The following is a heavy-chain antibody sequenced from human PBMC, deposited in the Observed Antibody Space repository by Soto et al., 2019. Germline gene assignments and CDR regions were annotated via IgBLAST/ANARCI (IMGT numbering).Heavy chain of an antibody. D-gene: IGHD3-9*01. Sequence: ASVKVSCKASGYTFTSYAMHWVRQAPGQRLEWMGWINAGNGNTKYSQKFQGRVTITRDTSASTAYMELSSLRSEDTAVYYCARVRFSLRYFDWVPMGLNWFDPWGQGTLVTFSS. J-gene: IGHJ5*02. V-gene: IGHV1-3*01. CDR1: GYTFTSYA. CDR2: INAGNGNT. CDR3: ARVRFSLRYFDWVPMGLNWFDP.